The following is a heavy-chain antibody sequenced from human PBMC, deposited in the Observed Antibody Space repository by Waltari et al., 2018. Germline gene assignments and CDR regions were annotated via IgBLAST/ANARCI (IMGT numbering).Heavy chain of an antibody. CDR2: IYPGDSDT. CDR3: ARRGRGEEGRWFDP. Sequence: EVQLEQSGAEVKEPGESLKISCKGSGYPFSSQWIAWVRQMPGQGLEWMGIIYPGDSDTRYSPSFQGQVTISADKSISTAYLQWRSLKASVTGIYYCARRGRGEEGRWFDPWGQGTMVTVSS. J-gene: IGHJ5*02. V-gene: IGHV5-51*01. CDR1: GYPFSSQW. D-gene: IGHD2-15*01.